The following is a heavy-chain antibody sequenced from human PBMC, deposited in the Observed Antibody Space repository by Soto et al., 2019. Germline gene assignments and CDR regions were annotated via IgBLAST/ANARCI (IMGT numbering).Heavy chain of an antibody. CDR3: TRASWSDRSGWYFDY. CDR1: GFTFGDYA. CDR2: IRSKAYGGTT. V-gene: IGHV3-49*03. D-gene: IGHD6-19*01. Sequence: GGSLRLSCTASGFTFGDYAMSWFRQAPGKGLEWVGFIRSKAYGGTTEYAASVKGRFTISRDDSKSIAYLQMNSLKTEDTAVYYCTRASWSDRSGWYFDYWGQGTLVTVSS. J-gene: IGHJ4*02.